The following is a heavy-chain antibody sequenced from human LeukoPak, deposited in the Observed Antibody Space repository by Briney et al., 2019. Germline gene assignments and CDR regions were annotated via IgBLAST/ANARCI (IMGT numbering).Heavy chain of an antibody. V-gene: IGHV1-18*01. Sequence: GASVKVSCKASGYTFTSYGISWVRQAPGQRLEWMGWISAYNGNTNYSQKLQGRVTITTATSTSTAYMELRSLRSEDTAVYYCARDLGVIMVYAPTETSFDSWGQGTLVTVSS. J-gene: IGHJ4*02. CDR3: ARDLGVIMVYAPTETSFDS. D-gene: IGHD2-8*01. CDR1: GYTFTSYG. CDR2: ISAYNGNT.